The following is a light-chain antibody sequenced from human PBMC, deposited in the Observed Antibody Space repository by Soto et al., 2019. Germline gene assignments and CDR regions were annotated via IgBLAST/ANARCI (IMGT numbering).Light chain of an antibody. CDR3: QHYRSAPFT. Sequence: AIRMTQSPSSFSASTGDRVTITCRASQGISSYLAWYQQKPGKAPKLLIYAASTLQSGVPSRFSGSGSGTDFTLTISRLEPEDFAVYYCQHYRSAPFTFGPGTKVDIK. CDR2: AAS. CDR1: QGISSY. V-gene: IGKV1-8*01. J-gene: IGKJ3*01.